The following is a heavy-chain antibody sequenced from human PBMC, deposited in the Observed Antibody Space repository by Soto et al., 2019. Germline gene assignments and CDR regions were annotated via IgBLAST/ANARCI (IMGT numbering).Heavy chain of an antibody. D-gene: IGHD6-19*01. J-gene: IGHJ4*02. CDR3: GRANSRGSPIDS. Sequence: QVQLQQSGPGLVEPSGTLSLTCAVSGGSVNSPNWWNWVRQPPETGLEWIGEMHHSGSSNYNPSLKTRLTLSVDKSNNELSMNLNSVTAADTAIYYCGRANSRGSPIDSWGQGILVTVSS. V-gene: IGHV4-4*02. CDR2: MHHSGSS. CDR1: GGSVNSPNW.